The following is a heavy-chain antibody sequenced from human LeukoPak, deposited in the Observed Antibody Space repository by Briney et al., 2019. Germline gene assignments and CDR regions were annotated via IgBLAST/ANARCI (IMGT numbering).Heavy chain of an antibody. CDR3: ARGQVAARRTNWFDP. J-gene: IGHJ5*02. Sequence: ASVKVSCKASGYTFTSYDTNWVRQATGQGLEGMGWMNPNSGNTGYAQKFQGRVTMTRNTSISTAYMELSSLRSEDTAVYYCARGQVAARRTNWFDPWGQGTLVTVSS. D-gene: IGHD6-6*01. CDR1: GYTFTSYD. V-gene: IGHV1-8*01. CDR2: MNPNSGNT.